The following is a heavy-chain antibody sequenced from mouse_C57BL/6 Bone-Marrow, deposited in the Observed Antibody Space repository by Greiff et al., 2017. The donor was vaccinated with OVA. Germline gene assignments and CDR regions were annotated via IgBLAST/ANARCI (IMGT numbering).Heavy chain of an antibody. V-gene: IGHV1-82*01. D-gene: IGHD2-2*01. J-gene: IGHJ2*01. CDR1: GYAFSSSR. Sequence: QVQLQQSGPELVKPGASVKISCKASGYAFSSSRMNWVKQRPGKGLEWIGRIYPGDGDTNYNGKLKGKATLTADKSSSTAYMQLSSLTSEDSAVYFCSRTSYGYDPYYFDYWGQGTTLTVSS. CDR3: SRTSYGYDPYYFDY. CDR2: IYPGDGDT.